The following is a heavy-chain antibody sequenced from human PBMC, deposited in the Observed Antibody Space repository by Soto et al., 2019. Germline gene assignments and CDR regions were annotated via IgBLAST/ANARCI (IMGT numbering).Heavy chain of an antibody. Sequence: GGSLRLSCAASGFTFSSYAMHWVHQAPGKGLEWVAVISYDGSNKYYADSVKGRFTISRDNSKNTLYLQMNSLRAEDTAVYYCARGRNYGDYADAFDIWGQGTMVTVSS. J-gene: IGHJ3*02. CDR1: GFTFSSYA. CDR2: ISYDGSNK. D-gene: IGHD4-17*01. CDR3: ARGRNYGDYADAFDI. V-gene: IGHV3-30-3*01.